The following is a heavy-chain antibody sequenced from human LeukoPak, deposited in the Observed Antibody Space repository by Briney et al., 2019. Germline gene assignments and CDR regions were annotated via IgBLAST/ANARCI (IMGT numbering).Heavy chain of an antibody. D-gene: IGHD4-17*01. CDR3: AREYTAVTIAGDAFDI. CDR2: IYNGDST. CDR1: GFTFSTYS. V-gene: IGHV3-66*01. Sequence: GGSLRLSCAASGFTFSTYSMDWVRQAPGKGLEWVSFIYNGDSTYYADSVKGRFTISRDTSKNTLYLQMNSLRAEDTAVYYCAREYTAVTIAGDAFDIWGQGTMVTVSS. J-gene: IGHJ3*02.